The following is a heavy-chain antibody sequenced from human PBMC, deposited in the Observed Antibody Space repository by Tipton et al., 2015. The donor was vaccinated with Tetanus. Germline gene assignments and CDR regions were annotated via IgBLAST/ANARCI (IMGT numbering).Heavy chain of an antibody. Sequence: QSGPEVKKPGSSVRVSCKASGGDFTNRALSWVRQAPGQGLEWVGGIIPIFGTTTSAQKFQGRVTITVDDFTNTAFMELSNLRYEDTAVYYCARAPNRICRAFDSWGQGTLVIVSS. CDR2: IIPIFGTT. J-gene: IGHJ4*02. CDR3: ARAPNRICRAFDS. V-gene: IGHV1-69*01. D-gene: IGHD1-14*01. CDR1: GGDFTNRA.